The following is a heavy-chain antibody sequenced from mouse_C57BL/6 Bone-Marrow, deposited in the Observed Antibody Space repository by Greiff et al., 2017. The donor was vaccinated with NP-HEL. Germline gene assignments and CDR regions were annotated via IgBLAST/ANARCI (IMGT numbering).Heavy chain of an antibody. CDR3: ARFYDYDLYYAMDY. CDR2: INPSSGYP. CDR1: GYTFTSYT. J-gene: IGHJ4*01. D-gene: IGHD2-4*01. V-gene: IGHV1-4*01. Sequence: QVQLQQSGAELARPGASVKMSCKASGYTFTSYTMHWVKQRPGQGLEWIGYINPSSGYPKYNQKFKDKATLTADKSFSTAYMRQGSLTSDYSAVYYCARFYDYDLYYAMDYWGQGTSVTVSS.